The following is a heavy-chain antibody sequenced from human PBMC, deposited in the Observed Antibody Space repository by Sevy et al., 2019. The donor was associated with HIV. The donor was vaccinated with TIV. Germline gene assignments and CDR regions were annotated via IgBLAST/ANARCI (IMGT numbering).Heavy chain of an antibody. J-gene: IGHJ3*02. CDR3: ARSKVGVGDAFDI. Sequence: GGSLRLSCAASGFTFSSHWMQWVRQAPGKGLVWVSRLNYDGSYTNYADSVKGRFTISRDNAKGTRYLQMNSLRAEDTALYYCARSKVGVGDAFDIWGQGTMVTVSS. D-gene: IGHD3-16*01. CDR2: LNYDGSYT. V-gene: IGHV3-74*01. CDR1: GFTFSSHW.